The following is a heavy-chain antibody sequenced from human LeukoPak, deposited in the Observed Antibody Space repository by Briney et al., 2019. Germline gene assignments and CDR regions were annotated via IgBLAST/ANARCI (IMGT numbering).Heavy chain of an antibody. CDR2: INPNSGGT. CDR1: GYRFTGYS. D-gene: IGHD5-12*01. CDR3: ARVVWLGYYYYMDV. Sequence: GASVKVSCKASGYRFTGYSMHWVRQAPGQVLEWMGWINPNSGGTNFAQKFQGWVTMTRDTSITTVYMELSRLRSDDTAVYYCARVVWLGYYYYMDVWGKGTTVTVSS. V-gene: IGHV1-2*04. J-gene: IGHJ6*03.